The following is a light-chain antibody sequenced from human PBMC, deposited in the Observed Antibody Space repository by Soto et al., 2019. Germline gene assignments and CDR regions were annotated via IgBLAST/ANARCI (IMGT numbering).Light chain of an antibody. CDR2: AAS. V-gene: IGKV1-9*01. CDR3: QQLNSYSPRLI. J-gene: IGKJ4*01. Sequence: IQLTQSPSSLSASVGDRVTITCRASQDISNYLAWYQQKPGKAPKLLIYAASTLESGVPSRFSGSGSGTDFTLTISSLQPEDFAAYYCQQLNSYSPRLILGGGTKVDI. CDR1: QDISNY.